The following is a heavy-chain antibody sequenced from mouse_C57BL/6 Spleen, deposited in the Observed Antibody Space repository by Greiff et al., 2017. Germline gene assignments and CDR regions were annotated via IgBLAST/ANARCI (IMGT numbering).Heavy chain of an antibody. CDR2: IDPETGGT. D-gene: IGHD2-3*01. CDR3: TREDDGYSWAMDY. CDR1: GYTFTDYE. J-gene: IGHJ4*01. V-gene: IGHV1-15*01. Sequence: QVQLQQSGAELVRPGASVTLSCKASGYTFTDYEMHWVKQTPVHGLEWIGAIDPETGGTAYNQKFKGKAILTADKSSSTAYMELRSLTSEDSAVYYCTREDDGYSWAMDYWGQGTSVTVSS.